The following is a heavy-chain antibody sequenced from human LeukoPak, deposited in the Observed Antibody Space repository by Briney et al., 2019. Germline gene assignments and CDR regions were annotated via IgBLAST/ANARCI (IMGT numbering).Heavy chain of an antibody. CDR2: ITASGGST. V-gene: IGHV3-23*01. J-gene: IGHJ4*02. Sequence: GGSLRLSCAASGFTFSSYAMSWVRQTPGKGLEWVSVITASGGSTYHADSVKGRFTISRDNSINTLNLQMNNLRAEATAIYYCAKGLGFWSGYYTPFDYWGQGSSVTVSS. D-gene: IGHD3-3*01. CDR1: GFTFSSYA. CDR3: AKGLGFWSGYYTPFDY.